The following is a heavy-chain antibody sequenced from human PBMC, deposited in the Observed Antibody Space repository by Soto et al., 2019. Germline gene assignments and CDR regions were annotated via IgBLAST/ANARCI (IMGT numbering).Heavy chain of an antibody. CDR2: ISGSGGST. CDR1: GFTFSSYA. D-gene: IGHD3-10*01. V-gene: IGHV3-23*01. J-gene: IGHJ3*02. CDR3: AQGGGTRRDAFDI. Sequence: GGSLRLSCAASGFTFSSYAMSWVRQAPGKGLEWVSAISGSGGSTYYAESVKGRFTISRDNSKNTLYLQMNSLRAEDTAVYYCAQGGGTRRDAFDIWGQGTMVTVSS.